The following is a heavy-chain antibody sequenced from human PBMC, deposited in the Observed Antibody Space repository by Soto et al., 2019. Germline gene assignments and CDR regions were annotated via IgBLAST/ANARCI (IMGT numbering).Heavy chain of an antibody. J-gene: IGHJ6*02. CDR1: GGTFSSYA. CDR3: ARGRITIFGVVRRGYYYYGMDV. CDR2: IIPIFGTA. Sequence: SVKVSCKASGGTFSSYAISWVRQAPGQGLEWMGGIIPIFGTANYAQKFQGRVTITADESTSTAYMELSSLRSEDTAVYYCARGRITIFGVVRRGYYYYGMDVWGQGTTVTVYS. D-gene: IGHD3-3*01. V-gene: IGHV1-69*13.